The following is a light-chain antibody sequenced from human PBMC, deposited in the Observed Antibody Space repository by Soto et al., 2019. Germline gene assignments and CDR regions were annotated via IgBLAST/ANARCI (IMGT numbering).Light chain of an antibody. J-gene: IGLJ1*01. CDR2: SNT. CDR3: AAWDDSLNGYV. V-gene: IGLV1-44*01. CDR1: SSNIGSHT. Sequence: QPVLTQPPSASGTPGQRVTISCSGSSSNIGSHTVNWYQQLPGTAPKLLIYSNTQRPSGVPDRFSGSKSGTSASLAISGLQSEDEADYYCAAWDDSLNGYVFGSGTKVTVL.